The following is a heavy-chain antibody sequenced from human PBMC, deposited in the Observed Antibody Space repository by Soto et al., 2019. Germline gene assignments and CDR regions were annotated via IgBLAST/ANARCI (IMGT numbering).Heavy chain of an antibody. V-gene: IGHV3-23*01. D-gene: IGHD6-13*01. CDR3: AKDQGSSWYEIDY. Sequence: EVQLLESGGGLVQPGGSLRLSCAASGFTFSNYAVTWVRQAPGKGLEWVSTISGSGGSTYYADAVKGRFTISRDNSTNTLYRQMNSLRAEATAVYYCAKDQGSSWYEIDYWGQGTLVTVSS. CDR2: ISGSGGST. J-gene: IGHJ4*02. CDR1: GFTFSNYA.